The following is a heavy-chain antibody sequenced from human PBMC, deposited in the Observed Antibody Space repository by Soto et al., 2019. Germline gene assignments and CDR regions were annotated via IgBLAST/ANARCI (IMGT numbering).Heavy chain of an antibody. CDR3: AKDWREAAAVKYYYYGMDV. CDR1: GFTFSSYG. V-gene: IGHV3-30*18. Sequence: GGSLRLSCAASGFTFSSYGMHWVRQAPGKGLEWVAVISYDGSNKYYADSVKGRFTISRDNSKNTLYLQMNSLRAEDTAVYYCAKDWREAAAVKYYYYGMDVWGQGTTVTVSS. J-gene: IGHJ6*02. D-gene: IGHD6-13*01. CDR2: ISYDGSNK.